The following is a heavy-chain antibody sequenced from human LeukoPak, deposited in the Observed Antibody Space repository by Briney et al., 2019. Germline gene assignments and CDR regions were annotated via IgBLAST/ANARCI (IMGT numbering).Heavy chain of an antibody. Sequence: ASVKVSCKASGYAFSGHYMHWVRQAPGQGLEWMGWIKPSSGATNYAQKFRGRVTMTRDTSNRTSYMELSRLRSDDTALYYCASCYYDSSGYYYFDYWGQGTLVTVSS. CDR2: IKPSSGAT. D-gene: IGHD3-22*01. V-gene: IGHV1-2*02. CDR3: ASCYYDSSGYYYFDY. J-gene: IGHJ4*02. CDR1: GYAFSGHY.